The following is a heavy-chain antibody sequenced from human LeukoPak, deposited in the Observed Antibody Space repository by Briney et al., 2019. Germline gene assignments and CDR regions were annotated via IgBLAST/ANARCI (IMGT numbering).Heavy chain of an antibody. D-gene: IGHD3-22*01. CDR2: INDNGRPI. J-gene: IGHJ4*02. CDR3: AKRGVVIRVILVGFHKEAYYFDS. Sequence: GSLRLSCVASGFTFRTSEMYWVRQAPGKGLEWISYINDNGRPIYYADSVKGRFTISRDNPKNTLYLQMNSLRAEDTAVYFCAKRGVVIRVILVGFHKEAYYFDSWGQGALVTVSS. CDR1: GFTFRTSE. V-gene: IGHV3-48*01.